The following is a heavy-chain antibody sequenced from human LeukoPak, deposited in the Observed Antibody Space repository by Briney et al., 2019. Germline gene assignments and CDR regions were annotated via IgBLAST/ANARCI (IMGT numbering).Heavy chain of an antibody. CDR1: GFTFSSYA. J-gene: IGHJ4*02. D-gene: IGHD3-22*01. V-gene: IGHV3-23*01. CDR3: ATHYYDSSGYYTLFDY. Sequence: PGGSLRLSCAASGFTFSSYAMSWVSQAPGKGLEWVSAISGSGGSTYYADSVKGRFTISRDNSKNTLYLQMNSLRAEDTAVYYCATHYYDSSGYYTLFDYWGQGTLVTVSS. CDR2: ISGSGGST.